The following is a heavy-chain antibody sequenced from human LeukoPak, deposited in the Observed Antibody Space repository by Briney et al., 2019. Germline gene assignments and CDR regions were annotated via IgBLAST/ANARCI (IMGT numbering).Heavy chain of an antibody. CDR3: SRDMVPAAIDVVRFDP. V-gene: IGHV1-69*08. CDR2: IIPILGTA. Sequence: SSLKLSCKASGGTFSSYTISWVRQAPGQGLEWIGRIIPILGTANYAHKFQGRVTITANKYNTIALQELSSRRSEHTAEYCASRDMVPAAIDVVRFDPWGQGTLVTVSS. D-gene: IGHD2-2*02. J-gene: IGHJ5*02. CDR1: GGTFSSYT.